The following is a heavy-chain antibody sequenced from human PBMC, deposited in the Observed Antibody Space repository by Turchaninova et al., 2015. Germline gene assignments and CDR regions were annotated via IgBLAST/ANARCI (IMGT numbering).Heavy chain of an antibody. CDR2: IYSGGGT. CDR3: VRDRTIGARGALYGMDV. J-gene: IGHJ6*02. V-gene: IGHV3-53*02. CDR1: ELSVSTNY. Sequence: EVQLVETGGGLIQPGGSLRRSCAAWELSVSTNYMSWVRQAPRKGLEWVSLIYSGGGTYYADSVKGRFTISRDNSKNTLYLQMNSLRADDTAVYYCVRDRTIGARGALYGMDVWGQGTTVTVSS. D-gene: IGHD6-6*01.